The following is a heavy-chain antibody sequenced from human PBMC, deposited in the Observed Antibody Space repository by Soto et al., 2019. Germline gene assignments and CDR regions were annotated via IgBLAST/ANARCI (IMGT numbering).Heavy chain of an antibody. J-gene: IGHJ3*02. D-gene: IGHD3-3*01. Sequence: SVKVYCKASGYSFTSYDISWGRKTTGQGLEWMGWMNPNSGNTVYAQKFQGRVTMTRNTSISTAYMELSSLRSEDTAVYYCARAAWYYDSWSGYLAFDIWGQGTMLTVSS. V-gene: IGHV1-8*01. CDR1: GYSFTSYD. CDR2: MNPNSGNT. CDR3: ARAAWYYDSWSGYLAFDI.